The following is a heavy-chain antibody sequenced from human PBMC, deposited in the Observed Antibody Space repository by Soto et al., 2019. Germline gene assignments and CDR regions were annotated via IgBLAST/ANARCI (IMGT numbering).Heavy chain of an antibody. J-gene: IGHJ5*02. CDR2: IYYSGST. CDR1: GGPISSYY. CDR3: AKYQTMVGGFSP. D-gene: IGHD3-10*01. Sequence: SETLSLTCTVSGGPISSYYWSWIRQPPGKGLEWIGYIYYSGSTNYNPSLKSRVTISVDTSKNQFSLKLSSVTAADTAVYYCAKYQTMVGGFSPWAREPLLTVS. V-gene: IGHV4-59*01.